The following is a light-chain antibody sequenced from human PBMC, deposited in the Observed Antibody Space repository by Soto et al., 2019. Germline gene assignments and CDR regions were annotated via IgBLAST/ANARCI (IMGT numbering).Light chain of an antibody. J-gene: IGKJ4*01. CDR1: QSINIY. V-gene: IGKV1-39*01. CDR2: VAS. Sequence: DIQMTQSPSSLSASVGDSVTITCRASQSINIYLSWYQQKPGKAPKLLINVASTLQGGVPSRFSGSGSGTEFTLAISSLQPEDSANYYFQQSFSTPQTFGGGTRVEIK. CDR3: QQSFSTPQT.